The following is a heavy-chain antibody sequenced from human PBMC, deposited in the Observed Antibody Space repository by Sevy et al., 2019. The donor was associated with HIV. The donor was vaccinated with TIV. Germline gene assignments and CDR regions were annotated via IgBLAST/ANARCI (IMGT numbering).Heavy chain of an antibody. CDR1: GFTFSSYA. Sequence: GGSQRLSCAASGFTFSSYAMHWVRQAPGKGLEWVAVISYDGSNKYYADSVKGRFTISRDNSKNTLYLQMNSLRAEDTAVYYWARAVSSGWSQLPIYYYYGMDVWGQGTTVTVSS. V-gene: IGHV3-30*04. CDR3: ARAVSSGWSQLPIYYYYGMDV. J-gene: IGHJ6*02. D-gene: IGHD6-19*01. CDR2: ISYDGSNK.